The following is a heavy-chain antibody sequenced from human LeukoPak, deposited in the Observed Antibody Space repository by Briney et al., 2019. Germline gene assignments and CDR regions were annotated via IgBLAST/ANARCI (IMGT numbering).Heavy chain of an antibody. V-gene: IGHV3-48*03. CDR3: ARGKQQLVPYYFDY. CDR2: ISSSGSTI. J-gene: IGHJ4*02. D-gene: IGHD6-13*01. Sequence: GGSLRLSCAASGFTFSSYEMNWVRQAPGKGLEWVSYISSSGSTIYYADSVKGRFTISRDNAKNSLYLQMNRLRAEDTAVYYCARGKQQLVPYYFDYWGQGTLVTVSS. CDR1: GFTFSSYE.